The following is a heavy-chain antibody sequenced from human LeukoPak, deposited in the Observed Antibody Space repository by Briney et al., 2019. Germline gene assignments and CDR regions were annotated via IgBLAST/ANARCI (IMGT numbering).Heavy chain of an antibody. CDR1: GFTFSTYS. J-gene: IGHJ5*02. CDR3: ARIRGLRVVENWFGP. D-gene: IGHD3-10*01. Sequence: GGSLRLSCAASGFTFSTYSMNWVRQAPGKGLEWVSSISGSSSYIYYADSVKGRFTISRDNAKNSLYLQMNSLRAEDTAVYYCARIRGLRVVENWFGPWGQGTLVTVSS. V-gene: IGHV3-21*01. CDR2: ISGSSSYI.